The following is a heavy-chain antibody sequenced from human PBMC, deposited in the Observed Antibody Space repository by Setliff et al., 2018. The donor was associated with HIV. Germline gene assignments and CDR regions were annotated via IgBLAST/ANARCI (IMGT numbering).Heavy chain of an antibody. CDR3: ARDWRYDILTGKAVSDH. V-gene: IGHV3-53*05. CDR1: GFTVSSNY. D-gene: IGHD3-9*01. CDR2: IYSGGST. Sequence: LRLSCAASGFTVSSNYMSWVRQAPGKGLEWVSVIYSGGSTYYADSVKGRFTISRDNSKNTVYLQMNSLRVEDTAVYFCARDWRYDILTGKAVSDHWGQGILVTVSS. J-gene: IGHJ4*02.